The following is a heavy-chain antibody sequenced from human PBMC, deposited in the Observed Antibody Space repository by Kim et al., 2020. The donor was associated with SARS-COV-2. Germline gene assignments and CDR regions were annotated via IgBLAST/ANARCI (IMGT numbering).Heavy chain of an antibody. J-gene: IGHJ4*02. V-gene: IGHV7-4-1*02. CDR1: GYTFTSYA. D-gene: IGHD3-10*01. CDR2: INTNTGNP. CDR3: ARDPLLWFGELPDYLDY. Sequence: ASVKVSCKASGYTFTSYAMNWVRQAPGQGLEWMGWINTNTGNPTYAQGFTGRFVFSLDTSVSPAYLQISSLKAEDTAVYYCARDPLLWFGELPDYLDYWGQGTLVTVSS.